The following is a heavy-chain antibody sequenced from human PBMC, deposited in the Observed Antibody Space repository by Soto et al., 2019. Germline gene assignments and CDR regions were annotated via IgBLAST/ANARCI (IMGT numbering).Heavy chain of an antibody. CDR1: GGSISSGGYY. J-gene: IGHJ6*02. CDR3: AREPGIAVAGTRYYYGMDV. V-gene: IGHV4-31*03. Sequence: PSETLSLTCTVSGGSISSGGYYWSRIRQHPGKGLEWIGYIYYSGSTYYNPSLKSRVTISVDTSKNQFSLKLSSVTAADTAVYYCAREPGIAVAGTRYYYGMDVWGQGTTVTVSS. D-gene: IGHD6-19*01. CDR2: IYYSGST.